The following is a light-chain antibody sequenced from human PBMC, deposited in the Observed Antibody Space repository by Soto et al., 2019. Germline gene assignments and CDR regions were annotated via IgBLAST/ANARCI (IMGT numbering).Light chain of an antibody. CDR1: QNITRW. V-gene: IGKV1-5*03. J-gene: IGKJ5*01. CDR3: QQYNNWPPIT. Sequence: DIQLTQSPSTLSASVGDRVTIPCRASQNITRWLAWYQHKPGRAPKVLIYRASSLESGVPSRFSGSESGTEFTLTIRSLQPEDFAVYFGQQYNNWPPITFGQGTRLE. CDR2: RAS.